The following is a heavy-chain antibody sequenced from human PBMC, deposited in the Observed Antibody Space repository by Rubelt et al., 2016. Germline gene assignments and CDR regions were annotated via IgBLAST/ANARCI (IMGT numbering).Heavy chain of an antibody. CDR3: AASAVSISAFDI. V-gene: IGHV4-39*07. Sequence: QLQLQESGPGLVRPSETLSLTCSVSGGSISSSSYYWGWIRQPPGKGLEWIGTIYYSGTTYYNPSLKSRVTISVETSKNQISLKLSSVTAADTAVYYCAASAVSISAFDIWGQGTMVTVSS. CDR2: IYYSGTT. J-gene: IGHJ3*02. D-gene: IGHD2-21*01. CDR1: GGSISSSSYY.